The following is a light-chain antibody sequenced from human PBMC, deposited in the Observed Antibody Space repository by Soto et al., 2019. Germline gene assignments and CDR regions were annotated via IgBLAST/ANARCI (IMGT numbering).Light chain of an antibody. CDR1: SSDVGGYNY. V-gene: IGLV2-14*01. J-gene: IGLJ1*01. Sequence: QSALTQPASVSXSPGQSITISCTGTSSDVGGYNYVSWYQQHPGKAPKLMIYEVSNRPSGVSNRLSGSKSGNTASLTISGLQAEDEADYYCSSYTSSSTLEVFGTGTKLTVL. CDR3: SSYTSSSTLEV. CDR2: EVS.